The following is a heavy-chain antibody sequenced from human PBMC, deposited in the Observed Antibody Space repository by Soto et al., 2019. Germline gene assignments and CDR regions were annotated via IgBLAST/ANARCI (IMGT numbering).Heavy chain of an antibody. CDR2: INARNDGT. D-gene: IGHD3-16*01. CDR3: ARRLGGGGDYFYGMDG. Sequence: QVQLVQSGPEMKKPGASVKVSCKTSRYTFTEFYIHWMRQVPGRGLEWMGWINARNDGTKFAEKFKGWLTRAPDPVISTCSLELSRPTLYGPAGSYCARRLGGGGDYFYGMDGWGQGTAVSVSS. CDR1: RYTFTEFY. J-gene: IGHJ6*02. V-gene: IGHV1-2*04.